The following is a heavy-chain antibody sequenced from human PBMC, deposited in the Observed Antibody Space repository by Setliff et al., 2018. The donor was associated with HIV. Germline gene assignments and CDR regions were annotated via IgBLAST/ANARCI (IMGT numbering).Heavy chain of an antibody. CDR1: GGSVSDDY. Sequence: PSETLSLTCAVYGGSVSDDYWSWIRQPPGRGREWIGEINDSGNTNFNPSLKNRVTISVDKSKNQFSLKLSSVTAADTAVYYCATGHNDYGVGGPAFDIWGQGTMVTVSS. J-gene: IGHJ3*02. D-gene: IGHD4-17*01. V-gene: IGHV4-34*01. CDR3: ATGHNDYGVGGPAFDI. CDR2: INDSGNT.